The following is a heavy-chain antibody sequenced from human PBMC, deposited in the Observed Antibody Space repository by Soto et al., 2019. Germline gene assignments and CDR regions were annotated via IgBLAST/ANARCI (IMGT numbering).Heavy chain of an antibody. Sequence: SETLSLTCAVYGGSFSGYYWSWIRQPPGKGLEWIGEINHSGSTYYNPSLKSRVTISVDTSKNQFSLKLSSVTAADTAVYYCARASLGYCTNGVCQSYYGMDVWGQGTTVTVSS. CDR1: GGSFSGYY. D-gene: IGHD2-8*01. V-gene: IGHV4-34*09. CDR3: ARASLGYCTNGVCQSYYGMDV. J-gene: IGHJ6*02. CDR2: INHSGST.